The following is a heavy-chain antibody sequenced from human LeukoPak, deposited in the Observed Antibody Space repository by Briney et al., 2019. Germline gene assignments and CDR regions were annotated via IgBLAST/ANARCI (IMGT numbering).Heavy chain of an antibody. CDR1: GFTFSDYY. Sequence: GGSLRLSCAASGFTFSDYYMSWIRQAPGKGLEWVSYISSSGSTIYYADSVEGRFTISRDNAKNSLYLQMNSLRAEDTAVYYCARDRYCSSTSCYNSFNYWGQGTLVTVSS. V-gene: IGHV3-11*01. CDR2: ISSSGSTI. J-gene: IGHJ4*02. D-gene: IGHD2-2*02. CDR3: ARDRYCSSTSCYNSFNY.